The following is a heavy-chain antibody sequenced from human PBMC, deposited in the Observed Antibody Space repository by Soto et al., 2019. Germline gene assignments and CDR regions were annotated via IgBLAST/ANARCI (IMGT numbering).Heavy chain of an antibody. CDR3: ASRGSSRHDYYYGMDV. CDR2: FSSGGTNI. Sequence: PVGSLRISCAASGFTFSDYYMSWIRQAPGKGLEWVSLFSSGGTNIYYADAGKGRFTVSRDNAKYSLYLQMNILRAEDTAVYYCASRGSSRHDYYYGMDVWGQGTTVTVSS. V-gene: IGHV3-11*01. J-gene: IGHJ6*02. D-gene: IGHD3-10*01. CDR1: GFTFSDYY.